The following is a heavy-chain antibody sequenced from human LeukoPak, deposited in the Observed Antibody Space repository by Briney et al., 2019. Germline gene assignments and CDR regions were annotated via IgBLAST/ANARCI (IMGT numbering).Heavy chain of an antibody. CDR1: GGSFSGYY. V-gene: IGHV4-34*01. J-gene: IGHJ5*02. D-gene: IGHD3-10*01. CDR3: ARDHITMVRGVISRYWFDP. CDR2: INHSGST. Sequence: SETLSPTCAVYGGSFSGYYWSWIRQPPGKGLEWIGEINHSGSTNYNPSLKSRVTISVDTSKNQFSLKLSSVTAADTAVYYCARDHITMVRGVISRYWFDPWGQGTLVTVSS.